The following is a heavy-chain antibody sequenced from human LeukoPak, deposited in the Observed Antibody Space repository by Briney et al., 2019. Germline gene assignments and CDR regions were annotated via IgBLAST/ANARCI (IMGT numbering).Heavy chain of an antibody. D-gene: IGHD1-26*01. J-gene: IGHJ4*02. CDR3: ARGTGSYYSLGY. CDR1: GFTFSSYW. Sequence: GGSLRLSCAASGFTFSSYWMHWVRQAPGKGLVWVSRINSDGSSTSYADSVKGRFTISRDNAKNTLYLQMDSLRAEDTAMYYCARGTGSYYSLGYWGQGTLVTVSS. CDR2: INSDGSST. V-gene: IGHV3-74*01.